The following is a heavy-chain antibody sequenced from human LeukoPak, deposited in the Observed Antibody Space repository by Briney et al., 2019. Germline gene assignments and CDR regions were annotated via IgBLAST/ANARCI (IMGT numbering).Heavy chain of an antibody. D-gene: IGHD2-2*01. J-gene: IGHJ6*03. CDR2: IRYDGSNK. CDR3: AKDYDCSSTSCQYYYYMDV. Sequence: GGSLRLSCAASGFTFSDYYMSWIRQAPGKGLEWVAFIRYDGSNKNYADSVKGRFTISRDNSKNTLYLQMNSLRAEDTAVYYCAKDYDCSSTSCQYYYYMDVWGKGTTVTVSS. CDR1: GFTFSDYY. V-gene: IGHV3-30*02.